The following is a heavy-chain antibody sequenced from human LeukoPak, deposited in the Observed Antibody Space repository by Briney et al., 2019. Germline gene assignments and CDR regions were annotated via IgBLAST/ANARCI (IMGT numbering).Heavy chain of an antibody. Sequence: GAPVKVSCKASGYTFTSYGISWVRQAPGQGLEWMGWISAYNGNTNYAQKLQGRVTMTTDTSTSTAYMELRSLRSDDTAVYYCARRPLHYYDSSGYSDYWGQGTLVTVSS. CDR3: ARRPLHYYDSSGYSDY. J-gene: IGHJ4*02. V-gene: IGHV1-18*01. CDR2: ISAYNGNT. CDR1: GYTFTSYG. D-gene: IGHD3-22*01.